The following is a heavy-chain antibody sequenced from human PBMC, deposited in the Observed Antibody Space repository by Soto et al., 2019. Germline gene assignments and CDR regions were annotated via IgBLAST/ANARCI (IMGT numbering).Heavy chain of an antibody. CDR2: IYYSGTT. D-gene: IGHD1-26*01. V-gene: IGHV4-28*01. J-gene: IGHJ4*02. CDR3: ARREIQGPIDY. CDR1: GYSISSSNW. Sequence: QVQLQESGPGLVKPSDTLSLTCAVSGYSISSSNWWGWIRQPPGKGLEWIGYIYYSGTTYYNPSLEGRVTLSVDTAKHQFSLMLTSVTAVDTAVYYCARREIQGPIDYWGQGTLVTVSS.